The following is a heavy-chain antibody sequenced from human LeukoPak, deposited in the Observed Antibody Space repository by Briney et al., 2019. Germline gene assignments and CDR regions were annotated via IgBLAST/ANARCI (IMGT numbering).Heavy chain of an antibody. CDR2: INGSGTTI. CDR3: ARVHTSGWATQDF. J-gene: IGHJ4*02. CDR1: GLDFGPYN. Sequence: GGSLRLSCEASGLDFGPYNMNWVRQAPGKGLEWVSYINGSGTTIYYTDSVKGRFNISRDNAKNSLFLHMRSLRVEDTAIYYCARVHTSGWATQDFWGQGTQVTVSS. V-gene: IGHV3-48*01. D-gene: IGHD6-19*01.